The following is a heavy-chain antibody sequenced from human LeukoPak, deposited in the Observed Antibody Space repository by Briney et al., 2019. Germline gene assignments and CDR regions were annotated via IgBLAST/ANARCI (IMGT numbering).Heavy chain of an antibody. V-gene: IGHV1-69*13. Sequence: GASVKVSCKASGGTFSSYAISWVRQAPGQGLEWMGGIIPIFGTANYAQKFQGRVTITADESTSTAYMELSSLRSEDTAVYYCAKDGDSSGYKWFDPWGQGTLVTVSS. J-gene: IGHJ5*02. CDR3: AKDGDSSGYKWFDP. CDR1: GGTFSSYA. CDR2: IIPIFGTA. D-gene: IGHD3-22*01.